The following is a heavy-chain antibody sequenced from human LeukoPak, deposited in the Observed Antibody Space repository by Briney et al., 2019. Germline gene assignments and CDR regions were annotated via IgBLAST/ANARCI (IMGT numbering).Heavy chain of an antibody. CDR2: INSDGSST. CDR3: ARAVASSGWYLRNWFDP. Sequence: GGSLRLSCAASGFTFSSYWMSWVRQAPGKGLVWVSRINSDGSSTSYADSVKGRFTISRDNAKNTLYLQMNSLRAEDTAVYYCARAVASSGWYLRNWFDPWGQGTLVTVSS. V-gene: IGHV3-74*01. D-gene: IGHD6-19*01. J-gene: IGHJ5*02. CDR1: GFTFSSYW.